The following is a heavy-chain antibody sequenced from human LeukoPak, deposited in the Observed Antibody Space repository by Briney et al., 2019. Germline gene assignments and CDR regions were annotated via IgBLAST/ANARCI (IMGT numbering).Heavy chain of an antibody. J-gene: IGHJ6*02. Sequence: GRSLRLSCAASGFTFDDYAMHWVRQAPGKGLEWVSGISWNSGGIGYADSVKGRFTISRDNAKNSLYVQMNSLRAEDTALYYCTRDLMDYDVSTGLHHYYMDVWGQGTTVTVSS. D-gene: IGHD3-9*01. V-gene: IGHV3-9*01. CDR1: GFTFDDYA. CDR3: TRDLMDYDVSTGLHHYYMDV. CDR2: ISWNSGGI.